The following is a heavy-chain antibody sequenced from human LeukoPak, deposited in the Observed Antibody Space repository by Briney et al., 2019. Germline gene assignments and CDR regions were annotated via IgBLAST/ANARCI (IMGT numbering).Heavy chain of an antibody. V-gene: IGHV3-21*01. J-gene: IGHJ4*02. D-gene: IGHD6-6*01. CDR1: GFTFSSYS. Sequence: GGSLRLSCAASGFTFSSYSMNWVRQAPGKGLEWVSSISSSSSYIYYADSVKGRFTISRDNAKNSLYLQMNSLRAEDTAVYYCASSRTYGSSLYYDYWGQGTLVTVSS. CDR3: ASSRTYGSSLYYDY. CDR2: ISSSSSYI.